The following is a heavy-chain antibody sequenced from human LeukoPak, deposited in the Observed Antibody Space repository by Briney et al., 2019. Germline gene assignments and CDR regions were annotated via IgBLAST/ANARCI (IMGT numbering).Heavy chain of an antibody. CDR1: GGTFSSYA. V-gene: IGHV1-69*13. J-gene: IGHJ4*02. Sequence: ASVKVSCKASGGTFSSYAISWVRQAPGQGLEWMGGIIPIFGTANYAQKFQGRVTITADESTSTAYMELSSLRSEDTAVYYCARESKRYCRSTSCNDYWGQGTLVTVSS. CDR3: ARESKRYCRSTSCNDY. D-gene: IGHD2-2*01. CDR2: IIPIFGTA.